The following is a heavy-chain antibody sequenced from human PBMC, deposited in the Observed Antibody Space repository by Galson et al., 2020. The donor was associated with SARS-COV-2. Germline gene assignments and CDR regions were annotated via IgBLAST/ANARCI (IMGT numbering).Heavy chain of an antibody. V-gene: IGHV3-30-3*01. CDR1: GFTFSTHA. D-gene: IGHD4-17*01. J-gene: IGHJ3*02. CDR2: ITYDGDSK. CDR3: ARTPGYYGPFDI. Sequence: GGSLRLSCAASGFTFSTHAMHWVRQAPGKGLEWVAIITYDGDSKYYADSVKGRFTISRDNSKNTQYLQMTSLRTEDTAVYYCARTPGYYGPFDIWGQGTLVTVSS.